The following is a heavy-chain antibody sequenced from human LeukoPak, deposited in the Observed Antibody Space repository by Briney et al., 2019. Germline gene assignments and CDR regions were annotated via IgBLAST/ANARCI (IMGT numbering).Heavy chain of an antibody. J-gene: IGHJ6*03. V-gene: IGHV4-39*01. Sequence: SETLSLTCTVSGGSISSSSYYWGWIRQPPGKGLEWIGSIYYSGSTYYNPSLKSRVTISVDTSKNQFSLKLSSVTAADTAVYYCARTVVPAAIPLYYYYYMDVWGKGTTVPVSS. D-gene: IGHD2-2*02. CDR2: IYYSGST. CDR3: ARTVVPAAIPLYYYYYMDV. CDR1: GGSISSSSYY.